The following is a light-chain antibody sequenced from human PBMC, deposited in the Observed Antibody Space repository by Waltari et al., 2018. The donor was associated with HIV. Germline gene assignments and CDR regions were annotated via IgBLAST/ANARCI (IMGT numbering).Light chain of an antibody. CDR1: SSDVGGYNY. V-gene: IGLV2-14*01. CDR2: EVS. Sequence: SALTQPASVSGSPGQSLTISSTGTSSDVGGYNYVYGYQQHPCKAPKLMIYEVSNRPSGVSNRFSGSKSGNTASLTISGLQAEDEADYYCSSYTSSSTPVVFGGGTKLTVL. CDR3: SSYTSSSTPVV. J-gene: IGLJ2*01.